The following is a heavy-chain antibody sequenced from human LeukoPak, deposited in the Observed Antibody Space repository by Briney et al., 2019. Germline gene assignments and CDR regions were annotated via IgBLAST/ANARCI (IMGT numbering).Heavy chain of an antibody. Sequence: SETLSLTCTVSGGSVSRGGYYWNWIRQHPGKGLDGIGFTSYSEGTYDNPSLLSRITISVDRSQNQFSLKMRDVTAADTAVYFCATADWESFYFDSWGQGALVGVSS. V-gene: IGHV4-31*03. CDR1: GGSVSRGGYY. D-gene: IGHD1-26*01. CDR3: ATADWESFYFDS. J-gene: IGHJ4*02. CDR2: TSYSEGT.